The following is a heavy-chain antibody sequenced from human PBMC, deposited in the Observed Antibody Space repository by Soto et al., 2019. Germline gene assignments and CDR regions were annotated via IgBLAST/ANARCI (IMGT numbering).Heavy chain of an antibody. Sequence: SETLSLTCTVSGGSISSYYWSWIRQPPGKGLEWIGYIYYSGSTNYNPSLKSRVTISVDTSKNQFSLKLSSVTAADTAVYYCARDSYSYGYNYYYYYMDVWGKGTTVTVSS. CDR3: ARDSYSYGYNYYYYYMDV. CDR1: GGSISSYY. D-gene: IGHD5-18*01. V-gene: IGHV4-59*01. J-gene: IGHJ6*03. CDR2: IYYSGST.